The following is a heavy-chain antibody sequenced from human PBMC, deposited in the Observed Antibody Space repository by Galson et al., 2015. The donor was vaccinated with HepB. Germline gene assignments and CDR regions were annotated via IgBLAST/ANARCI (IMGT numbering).Heavy chain of an antibody. CDR2: VFPGDSST. J-gene: IGHJ6*02. CDR1: GYIFSSHW. V-gene: IGHV5-51*01. CDR3: ARQNSYGYPYYGMDV. Sequence: QSGAEVKKPGESLKISCKGSGYIFSSHWIGWVRQMPGKGLEWMGIVFPGDSSTRYSPSFQGQVTISADKSISTAYLQWGSLKASDTATYYCARQNSYGYPYYGMDVWGQGTTVTVSS. D-gene: IGHD5-18*01.